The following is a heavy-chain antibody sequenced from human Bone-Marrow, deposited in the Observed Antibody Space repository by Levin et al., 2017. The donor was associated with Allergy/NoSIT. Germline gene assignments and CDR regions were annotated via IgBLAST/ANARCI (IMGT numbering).Heavy chain of an antibody. CDR1: GGSFSGYY. J-gene: IGHJ6*02. V-gene: IGHV4-34*01. Sequence: PSETLSLTCAVYGGSFSGYYWSWIRQPPGKGLEWIGEINHSGSTNYNPSLKSRVTISVDTSKNQFSLKLSSVTAADTAVYYCARGPGNYYYYYGMDVWGQGTTVTVSS. CDR2: INHSGST. D-gene: IGHD1-26*01. CDR3: ARGPGNYYYYYGMDV.